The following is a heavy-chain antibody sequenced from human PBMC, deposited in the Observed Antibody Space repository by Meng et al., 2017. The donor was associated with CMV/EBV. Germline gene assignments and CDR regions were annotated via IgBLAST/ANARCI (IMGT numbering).Heavy chain of an antibody. J-gene: IGHJ6*02. CDR2: IRYDGSNK. D-gene: IGHD2-2*02. Sequence: GGSLRLSCAASGFTFSSYGMHWVRQAPGKGLEWVAFIRYDGSNKYYADSVKGRFTISRDNSKNTLYLQMNSLRAEDTAVYYCAKGREYQLLYRWYYYGMDVWGQGTTVTVSS. CDR1: GFTFSSYG. CDR3: AKGREYQLLYRWYYYGMDV. V-gene: IGHV3-30*02.